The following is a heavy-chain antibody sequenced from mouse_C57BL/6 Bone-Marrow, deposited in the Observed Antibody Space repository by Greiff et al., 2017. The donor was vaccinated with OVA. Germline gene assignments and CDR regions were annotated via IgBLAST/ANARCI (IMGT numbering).Heavy chain of an antibody. V-gene: IGHV1-69*01. Sequence: VQLQQPGAELVMPGASVKLSCKASGYTFTSYWMHWVKQRPGQGLEWIGEIDPSDSYTNYNQKFKGKSTLTVDKSSSTAYMQLSSLTSEDSAVYYCARFMDGCYADYFDYWGQGTTLTVSS. CDR1: GYTFTSYW. CDR2: IDPSDSYT. J-gene: IGHJ2*01. D-gene: IGHD2-3*01. CDR3: ARFMDGCYADYFDY.